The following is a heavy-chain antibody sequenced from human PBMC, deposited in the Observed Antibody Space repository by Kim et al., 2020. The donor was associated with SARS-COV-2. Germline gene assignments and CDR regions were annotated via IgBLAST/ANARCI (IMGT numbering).Heavy chain of an antibody. D-gene: IGHD3-10*01. CDR3: AREDGSGSYYYYYYGMDV. V-gene: IGHV3-30*07. J-gene: IGHJ6*02. Sequence: KGRFTISRDNSKNTLYLQMNSLRVEDTAVYYCAREDGSGSYYYYYYGMDVWGQGTTVTVSS.